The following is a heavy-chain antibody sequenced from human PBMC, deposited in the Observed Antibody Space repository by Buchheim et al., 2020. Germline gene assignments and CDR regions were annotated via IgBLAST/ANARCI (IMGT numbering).Heavy chain of an antibody. Sequence: EVQLLESGGGLVQPGGSLRLSCAASGFTFSSYAMSWVRQAPGKGLEWVSAISGSGGSIYYADSVKGRFTISRDNSKNTLYLQMNSLRAEDTAVYYCAKGLRGYSYGSYYYYYGMDVWGQGTT. CDR2: ISGSGGSI. V-gene: IGHV3-23*01. CDR1: GFTFSSYA. CDR3: AKGLRGYSYGSYYYYYGMDV. J-gene: IGHJ6*02. D-gene: IGHD5-18*01.